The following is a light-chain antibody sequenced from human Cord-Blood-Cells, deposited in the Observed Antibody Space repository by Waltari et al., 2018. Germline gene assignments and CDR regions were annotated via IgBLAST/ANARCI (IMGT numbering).Light chain of an antibody. Sequence: QSALPQPASVSGSPGQSLTIHCTGTSSDVGVYHYVSCCQQHPGTAPKLMVYDASNRPSGFSKRFSVSKSGNTPPLTISGLQAEDEADDYCSAYTSSSTWVFGGGTKLTVL. V-gene: IGLV2-14*01. J-gene: IGLJ3*02. CDR2: DAS. CDR1: SSDVGVYHY. CDR3: SAYTSSSTWV.